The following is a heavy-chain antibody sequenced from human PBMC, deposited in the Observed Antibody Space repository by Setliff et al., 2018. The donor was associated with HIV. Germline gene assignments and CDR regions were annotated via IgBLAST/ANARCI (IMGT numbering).Heavy chain of an antibody. CDR3: ASGFRATVPDY. V-gene: IGHV1-46*03. D-gene: IGHD4-17*01. CDR1: GYTFTSVY. J-gene: IGHJ4*02. CDR2: INPSGGRT. Sequence: ASVKVSCKASGYTFTSVYMHWVRQAPGEGLEWMGLINPSGGRTTYAQNFQGRVTMTRDTSTNTVYMELSSLTSEDTAIYYCASGFRATVPDYWGQGTLVTVSS.